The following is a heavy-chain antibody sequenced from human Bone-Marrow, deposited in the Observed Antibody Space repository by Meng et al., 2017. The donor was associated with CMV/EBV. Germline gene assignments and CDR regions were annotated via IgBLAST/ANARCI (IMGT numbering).Heavy chain of an antibody. CDR2: ISWDGGST. D-gene: IGHD4/OR15-4a*01. Sequence: GESLKISCAASGFTFDDYAMHWVRQAPGKGLEWVSLISWDGGSTYYADSVKGRFTISRDNSKNSLYLQMNSLRAEDTALYYCAKERPNYRAKGDGMDVWGQGTTVTVSS. CDR3: AKERPNYRAKGDGMDV. CDR1: GFTFDDYA. V-gene: IGHV3-43D*03. J-gene: IGHJ6*01.